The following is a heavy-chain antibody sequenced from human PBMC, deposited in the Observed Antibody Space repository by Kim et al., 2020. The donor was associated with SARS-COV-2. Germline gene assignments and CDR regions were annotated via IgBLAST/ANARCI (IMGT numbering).Heavy chain of an antibody. D-gene: IGHD3-16*01. Sequence: SFQGQVTISADKSISTAYLQWSSLKASDTAMYYCARQGSRVLLGYNWFDPWGQGTLVTVSS. CDR3: ARQGSRVLLGYNWFDP. V-gene: IGHV5-51*01. J-gene: IGHJ5*02.